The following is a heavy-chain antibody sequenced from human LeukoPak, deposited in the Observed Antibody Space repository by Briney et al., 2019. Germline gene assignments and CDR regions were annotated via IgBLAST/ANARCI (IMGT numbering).Heavy chain of an antibody. Sequence: GESLKIPCQGFGSSFTSYWIGWVRQLPGKGMEWMGVIYPGDSRIRYNPSFQGQVTISVDKSISTAYLQWVSLKASDTAMYYCACRDLTSTWSFPWGQGTLVTVSS. D-gene: IGHD6-13*01. CDR1: GSSFTSYW. CDR2: IYPGDSRI. CDR3: ACRDLTSTWSFP. V-gene: IGHV5-51*01. J-gene: IGHJ5*02.